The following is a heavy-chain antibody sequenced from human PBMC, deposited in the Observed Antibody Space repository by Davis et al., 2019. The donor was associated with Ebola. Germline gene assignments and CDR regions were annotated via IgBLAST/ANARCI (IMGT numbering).Heavy chain of an antibody. CDR3: ARIRVLPSQRYYYGSGSYYYYYYGMDV. CDR1: GFSLSTSGMC. D-gene: IGHD3-10*01. J-gene: IGHJ6*02. CDR2: IDWDDDN. Sequence: SGPTLVKPTQTLALTCTFSGFSLSTSGMCVSCIRQPPGKALEWLALIDWDDDNYYSTSLKTRLTISKDTSKNQVVLTMTNMDPVDTATYYCARIRVLPSQRYYYGSGSYYYYYYGMDVWGQGTTVTVSS. V-gene: IGHV2-70*01.